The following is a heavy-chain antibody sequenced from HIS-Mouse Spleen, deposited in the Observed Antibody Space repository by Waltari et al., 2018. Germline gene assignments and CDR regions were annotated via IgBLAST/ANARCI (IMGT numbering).Heavy chain of an antibody. J-gene: IGHJ4*02. CDR3: ARGKGSSSWYYFDY. CDR2: INQSGRT. Sequence: QVQLQQWGAGLLKPSETLSRPCAVSGGSFRGYHWRWIRQPPGKGLEGLGEINQSGRTNYNPSLKSRVTISVDTSKNQFSLKLSSVTAADTAVYYCARGKGSSSWYYFDYWGQGTLVTVSS. CDR1: GGSFRGYH. V-gene: IGHV4-34*01. D-gene: IGHD6-13*01.